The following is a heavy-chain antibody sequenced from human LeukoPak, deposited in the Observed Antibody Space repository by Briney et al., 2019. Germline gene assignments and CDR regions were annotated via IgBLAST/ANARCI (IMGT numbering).Heavy chain of an antibody. D-gene: IGHD6-19*01. Sequence: GGSLRLSCAASGFSFDDYGMSWVRQAPGKGPEWVSGINWNGGSTGYADSVKGRFTISRDNAKNSLSLQMNSLRAEDTAVYYCARIWYSSGWSLDYWGQGILVTVSS. V-gene: IGHV3-20*04. CDR1: GFSFDDYG. J-gene: IGHJ4*02. CDR3: ARIWYSSGWSLDY. CDR2: INWNGGST.